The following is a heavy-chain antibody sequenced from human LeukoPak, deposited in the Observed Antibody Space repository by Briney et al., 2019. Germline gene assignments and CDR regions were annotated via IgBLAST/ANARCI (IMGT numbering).Heavy chain of an antibody. CDR2: ISGSGGST. V-gene: IGHV3-23*01. D-gene: IGHD3-22*01. Sequence: PGGSLRLSCAASGFTFSSYEMNWVRQAPGKGLEWVSAISGSGGSTYYADSVKGRFTISRDNSKNTLYLQMNSLRAEDTAVYYCAKAPRSRYYYDSSGHDYWGQGTLVTVSS. J-gene: IGHJ4*02. CDR1: GFTFSSYE. CDR3: AKAPRSRYYYDSSGHDY.